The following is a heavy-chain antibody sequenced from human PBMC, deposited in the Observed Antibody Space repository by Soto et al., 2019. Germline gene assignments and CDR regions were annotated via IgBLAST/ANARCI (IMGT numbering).Heavy chain of an antibody. CDR1: GGSVTSGDYY. J-gene: IGHJ5*02. V-gene: IGHV4-31*03. CDR3: ARGSFSSSSSWFDP. CDR2: IYYSGST. Sequence: LSLTCTVSGGSVTSGDYYWGWIRQPPGKGLEWIGYIYYSGSTYYNPSLQPRVTISVDTSKNQFSLKLSSVTAADTAMYYCARGSFSSSSSWFDPWGQGTLVTVSS. D-gene: IGHD6-6*01.